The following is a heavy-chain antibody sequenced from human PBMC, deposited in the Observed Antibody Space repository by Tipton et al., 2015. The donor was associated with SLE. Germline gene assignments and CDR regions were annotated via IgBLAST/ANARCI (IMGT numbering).Heavy chain of an antibody. CDR2: INHIGNT. V-gene: IGHV4-34*01. D-gene: IGHD3-10*01. Sequence: TLSLTCAVYGGSFSGFYWSWIRQPPGKGLEWIGEINHIGNTHYNPSLKSRITISVDTSKNQFSLKLNSMTAADTAVYYCARHGSGYWYFDLWGRGTLVTVSS. CDR1: GGSFSGFY. CDR3: ARHGSGYWYFDL. J-gene: IGHJ2*01.